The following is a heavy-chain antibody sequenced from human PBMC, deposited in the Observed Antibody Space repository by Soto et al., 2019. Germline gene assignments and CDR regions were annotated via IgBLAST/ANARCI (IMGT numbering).Heavy chain of an antibody. CDR2: IYYSGNT. J-gene: IGHJ5*02. CDR3: ARHNDSNHALRWFDP. CDR1: GVSLSSYC. D-gene: IGHD4-4*01. Sequence: PSETLSVTCPVAGVSLSSYCWSWVRPSPGKGLGWVGYIYYSGNTNYNPTHESRITISVDTTNNQFSLKLTSVTAADTAVYYCARHNDSNHALRWFDPWGQGTLVTVSS. V-gene: IGHV4-59*08.